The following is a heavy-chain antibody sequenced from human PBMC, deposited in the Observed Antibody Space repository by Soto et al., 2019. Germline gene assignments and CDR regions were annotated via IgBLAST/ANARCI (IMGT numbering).Heavy chain of an antibody. Sequence: PSETLSLTCLVSGGSVSSVGYFWNWLRQSPGKGLEWIGYIDYSGSTNYNPSLKSRVTISVDTSKSRFSLKLRSVTAADTAVYYCARGASPGTFWFDPWGQGTLVTVSS. J-gene: IGHJ5*02. CDR2: IDYSGST. V-gene: IGHV4-61*08. CDR1: GGSVSSVGYF. CDR3: ARGASPGTFWFDP. D-gene: IGHD6-13*01.